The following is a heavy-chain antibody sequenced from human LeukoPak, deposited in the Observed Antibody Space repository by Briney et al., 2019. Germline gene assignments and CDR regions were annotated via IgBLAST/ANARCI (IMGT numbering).Heavy chain of an antibody. Sequence: PGGSLRLSCAASGFTFSSYGMHWVRQAPGKGLEWVAVISYDGSNKYYADSVKGRFTISRDNSKNTLYLQMNSLRAEDTAVYYCAREYSSGWYTTMGYWGQGTLVTVSS. D-gene: IGHD6-19*01. V-gene: IGHV3-30*19. J-gene: IGHJ4*02. CDR1: GFTFSSYG. CDR3: AREYSSGWYTTMGY. CDR2: ISYDGSNK.